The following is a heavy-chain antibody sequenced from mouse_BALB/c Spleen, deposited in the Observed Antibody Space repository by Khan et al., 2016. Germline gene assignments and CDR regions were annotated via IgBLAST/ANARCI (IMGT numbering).Heavy chain of an antibody. J-gene: IGHJ4*01. CDR1: GFNIKDTY. Sequence: VQLKQSGAELVKPGASVKLSCTASGFNIKDTYMHWVKQRPEQGLEGSGRIDPANGNTKYDPKFPGQATITADTSSNTSYLQLSCLTSEDTAAYYCAYGNSAWAMDYWGQGTSITVSS. CDR2: IDPANGNT. CDR3: AYGNSAWAMDY. V-gene: IGHV14-3*02. D-gene: IGHD2-10*02.